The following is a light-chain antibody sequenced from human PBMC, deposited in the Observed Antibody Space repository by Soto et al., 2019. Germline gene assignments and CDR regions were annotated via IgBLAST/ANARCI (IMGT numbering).Light chain of an antibody. CDR1: QDITNC. J-gene: IGKJ3*01. CDR3: QQYDILPLT. CDR2: DAS. V-gene: IGKV1-33*01. Sequence: DIQMTQTPSSLSASVGDRVTFTCQASQDITNCLNWYHQKPGKAPKLLIYDASNLETGVPSRFSGSGAGTHFTFTISSLQPEDTATYYCQQYDILPLTFGPGTKVEI.